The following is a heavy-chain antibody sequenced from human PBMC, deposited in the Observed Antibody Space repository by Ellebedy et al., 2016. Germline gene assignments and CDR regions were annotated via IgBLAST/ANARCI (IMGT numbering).Heavy chain of an antibody. J-gene: IGHJ5*02. CDR1: GGSISSSSYY. CDR2: IYYSGST. Sequence: SETLSLXXTVSGGSISSSSYYWGWIRQPPGKGLEWIGSIYYSGSTYYNPSLKSRVTISVDTSKNQFSLKLSSVTAADTAVYYCARVSSDHFDPWGQGTLVTVSS. D-gene: IGHD2-15*01. CDR3: ARVSSDHFDP. V-gene: IGHV4-39*07.